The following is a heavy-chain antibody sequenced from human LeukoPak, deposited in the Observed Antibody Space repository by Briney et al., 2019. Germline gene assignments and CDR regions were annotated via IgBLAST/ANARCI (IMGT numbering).Heavy chain of an antibody. J-gene: IGHJ4*02. V-gene: IGHV3-23*01. CDR3: AKVGRSGWSSSGGDF. CDR2: ISASGGSA. D-gene: IGHD6-19*01. CDR1: GFTFSSYA. Sequence: GGSLRLSCAASGFTFSSYAMSWVRQAPGKGLEWVSTISASGGSADYADSVKGRFPIARDNSNNTLYLQMNSLRAEDTAVYYCAKVGRSGWSSSGGDFWGQGTLDTVSS.